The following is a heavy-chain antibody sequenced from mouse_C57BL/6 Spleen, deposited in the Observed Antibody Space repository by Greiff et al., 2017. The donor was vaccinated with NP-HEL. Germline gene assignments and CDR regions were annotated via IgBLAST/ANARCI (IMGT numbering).Heavy chain of an antibody. Sequence: DVKLVESGGGLVQPGGSLKLSCAASGFTFSDYGMAWVRQAPRKGPEWVAFISNLAYSIYYADTVTGRFTISRENAKNTLYLEMSSLRSEDTAMYYCARRDYGLYYAMDYWGQGTSVTVSS. CDR2: ISNLAYSI. V-gene: IGHV5-15*04. CDR3: ARRDYGLYYAMDY. CDR1: GFTFSDYG. D-gene: IGHD1-1*01. J-gene: IGHJ4*01.